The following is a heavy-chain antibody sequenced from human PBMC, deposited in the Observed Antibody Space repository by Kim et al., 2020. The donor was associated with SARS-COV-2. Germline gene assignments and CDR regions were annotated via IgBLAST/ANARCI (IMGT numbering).Heavy chain of an antibody. CDR1: GFTFSSYS. D-gene: IGHD3-10*01. J-gene: IGHJ6*02. CDR3: ARGFGEPHHRMGSTHLRGGMDV. CDR2: ISSSSSYI. V-gene: IGHV3-21*01. Sequence: GGSLRLSCAASGFTFSSYSMNWVRQAPGKGLECVSSISSSSSYIYYADSVKGRFTISRDNAKNSLYLQMNSLRAEDTAVYYCARGFGEPHHRMGSTHLRGGMDVWGQGTTVTVSS.